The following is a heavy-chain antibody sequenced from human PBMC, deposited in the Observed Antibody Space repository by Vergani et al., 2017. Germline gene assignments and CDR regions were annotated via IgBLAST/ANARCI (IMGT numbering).Heavy chain of an antibody. J-gene: IGHJ4*02. CDR1: GFLLTSSGMR. CDR2: IDWDDDK. Sequence: QVTFKESGPALVNPRQALTLTCTFSGFLLTSSGMRVSWFRQSPGKALEWLARIDWDDDKFYSASLKTRLAISKDLSNDLVVLTMTNMGPADTGTYYCAHRDIFDDNYEYFDYWGPGTLVTVSS. CDR3: AHRDIFDDNYEYFDY. V-gene: IGHV2-70*04. D-gene: IGHD4-11*01.